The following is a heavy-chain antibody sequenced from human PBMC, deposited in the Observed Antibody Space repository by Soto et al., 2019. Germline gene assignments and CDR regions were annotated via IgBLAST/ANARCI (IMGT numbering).Heavy chain of an antibody. V-gene: IGHV3-48*03. D-gene: IGHD3-3*01. CDR2: ISSSVSTI. CDR1: GFTFSSYE. J-gene: IGHJ4*02. Sequence: GGSLRLSCAASGFTFSSYEMNWVRQAPGKGLEWVSYISSSVSTIYYADSVKGRFTISRDNAKNSLYLQMNSLRAEDTAVYYCARNVPTDFWSGSRTYYFDYWGQGTLVTVSS. CDR3: ARNVPTDFWSGSRTYYFDY.